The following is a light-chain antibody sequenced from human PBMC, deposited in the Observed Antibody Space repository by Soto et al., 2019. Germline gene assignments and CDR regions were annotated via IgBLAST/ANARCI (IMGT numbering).Light chain of an antibody. CDR3: SSYTNKDPLL. Sequence: QSALTQPASVSGSPGQSITISCTGTSSDVGGYDHVSWYQQHPGKAPKLIIYDVTVRPSGISPRFSGSKSDNTASLAVSGRQPEDEADYYCSSYTNKDPLLFGGGTKLTVL. V-gene: IGLV2-14*03. J-gene: IGLJ3*02. CDR2: DVT. CDR1: SSDVGGYDH.